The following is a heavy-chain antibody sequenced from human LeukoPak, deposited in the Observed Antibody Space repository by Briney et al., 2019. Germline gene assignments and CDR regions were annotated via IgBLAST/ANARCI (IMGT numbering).Heavy chain of an antibody. CDR3: ARMGTTGTTADY. D-gene: IGHD1-1*01. J-gene: IGHJ4*02. Sequence: GGSLRLSCAASGFTVSSNYMSWVRQAPGKGLEWVSVISSGGITYYADSVKGRFTISRHNSKNTLYLQMGSLRAEDMAVYYCARMGTTGTTADYWGQGTLVTVSS. CDR1: GFTVSSNY. CDR2: ISSGGIT. V-gene: IGHV3-53*04.